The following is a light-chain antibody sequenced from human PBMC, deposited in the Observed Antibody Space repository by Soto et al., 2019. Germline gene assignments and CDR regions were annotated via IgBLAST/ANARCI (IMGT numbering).Light chain of an antibody. V-gene: IGKV3-15*01. J-gene: IGKJ1*01. CDR1: QSISSN. CDR2: AVS. Sequence: EIVMTQSPATLSVSPGESATLSCRASQSISSNLAWYQQKPGQAPTLLIYAVSTRATGIPARFSGSGSGTDFTLTISSLQSEDFAGYYCQQYNDWPPWTFGQGTKVDIK. CDR3: QQYNDWPPWT.